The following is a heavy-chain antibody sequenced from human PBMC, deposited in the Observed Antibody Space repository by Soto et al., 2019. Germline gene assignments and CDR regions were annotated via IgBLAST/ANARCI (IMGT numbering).Heavy chain of an antibody. Sequence: GGSLRLSCAASGFTFSSYAMSWVRQAPGKGLEWVSAISGSGGSTYYADSVKGRFTISRDNSKNTLYLQMNSLRAEDTAVYYCANSPIVGAIVYDYGMDVWGQGTTVTVSS. V-gene: IGHV3-23*01. D-gene: IGHD1-26*01. CDR2: ISGSGGST. CDR1: GFTFSSYA. CDR3: ANSPIVGAIVYDYGMDV. J-gene: IGHJ6*02.